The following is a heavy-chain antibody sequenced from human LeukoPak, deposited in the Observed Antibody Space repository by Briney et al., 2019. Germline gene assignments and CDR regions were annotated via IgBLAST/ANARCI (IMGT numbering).Heavy chain of an antibody. CDR3: ARVTYSASSISVDGFDI. CDR1: DYSISSTNW. J-gene: IGHJ3*02. Sequence: SETPSLTCAVSDYSISSTNWWGWIRQPPGKGLEWIGYIYYSGSTYYNPSLKSRVTMSVDTSKNQFSLKLSSVTAADTAVYYCARVTYSASSISVDGFDIWGQGTMVTVSS. V-gene: IGHV4-28*03. CDR2: IYYSGST. D-gene: IGHD6-6*01.